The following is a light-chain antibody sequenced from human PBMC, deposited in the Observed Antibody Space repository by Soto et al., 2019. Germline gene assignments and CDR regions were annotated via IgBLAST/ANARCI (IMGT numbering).Light chain of an antibody. CDR2: DAS. CDR1: QSIANDY. CDR3: QQYGGSPWT. J-gene: IGKJ1*01. V-gene: IGKV3-20*01. Sequence: EVALTQSPGTLSLSPGARATLSCRASQSIANDYFTWYQQKPGQAPRLLIYDASTRAAGIPARFSGSGSGTDFTLTISSLEPEDSAVYYCQQYGGSPWTFGQGTKVEI.